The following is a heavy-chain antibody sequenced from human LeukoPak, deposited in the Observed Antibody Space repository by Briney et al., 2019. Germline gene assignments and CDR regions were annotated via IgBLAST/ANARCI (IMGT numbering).Heavy chain of an antibody. CDR1: GFTFRNYW. D-gene: IGHD1-1*01. J-gene: IGHJ4*02. CDR3: VRATTDKNVGSFDY. CDR2: IKQDGSAK. V-gene: IGHV3-7*04. Sequence: PGGSLRLSCAASGFTFRNYWMSWVRQAPGKGLEWVANIKQDGSAKIYVDSVKGRFTLSRDNAENSLYLQMNSLRAEDTAVYYCVRATTDKNVGSFDYWGQGTLVTVSS.